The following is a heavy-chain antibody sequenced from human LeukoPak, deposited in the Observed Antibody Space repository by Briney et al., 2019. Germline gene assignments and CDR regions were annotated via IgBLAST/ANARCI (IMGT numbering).Heavy chain of an antibody. CDR1: GFTFSSYG. CDR2: ISYDGSNK. V-gene: IGHV3-30*18. Sequence: GGSLRLSCAASGFTFSSYGMHWVRQAPGKGLEWVAVISYDGSNKYYADSVKGRFTISRDNSKNTLYLQMNSLRAEDTAVYYCAKMQARDGMDVWGQGTTVTVPS. J-gene: IGHJ6*02. CDR3: AKMQARDGMDV.